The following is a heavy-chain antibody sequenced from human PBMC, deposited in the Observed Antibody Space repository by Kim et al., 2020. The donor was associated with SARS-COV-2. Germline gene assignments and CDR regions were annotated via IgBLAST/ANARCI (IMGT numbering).Heavy chain of an antibody. CDR2: ICGSGGGT. V-gene: IGHV3-23*01. D-gene: IGHD4-17*01. J-gene: IGHJ4*02. CDR1: GFTFSSYA. Sequence: GGSLRLSCVGSGFTFSSYAMNWVRQAPGKGLEWVSAICGSGGGTYTAGSVKGRFTISRDNSKNTLYLQMNSLRAEDTAVYYCALRPHDYGDQYFDYWGQGTLVTVSS. CDR3: ALRPHDYGDQYFDY.